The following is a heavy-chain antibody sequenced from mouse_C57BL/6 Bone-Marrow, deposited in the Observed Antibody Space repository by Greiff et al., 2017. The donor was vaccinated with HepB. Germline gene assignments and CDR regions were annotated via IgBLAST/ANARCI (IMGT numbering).Heavy chain of an antibody. CDR2: IYPGSGST. Sequence: VQLQQPGAELVKPGASVKMSCKASGYTFTSYWITWVKQRPGQGLEWIGDIYPGSGSTNYNEKFKSKATLTVDTSSSTAYMQLSSLTSEDSAVYYCARSRNGSSYHYAMDYWGQGTSVTVSS. CDR1: GYTFTSYW. D-gene: IGHD1-1*01. V-gene: IGHV1-55*01. J-gene: IGHJ4*01. CDR3: ARSRNGSSYHYAMDY.